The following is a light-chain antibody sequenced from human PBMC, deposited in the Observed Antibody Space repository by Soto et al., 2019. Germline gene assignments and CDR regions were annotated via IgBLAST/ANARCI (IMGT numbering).Light chain of an antibody. CDR1: QSVSSSY. J-gene: IGKJ4*01. V-gene: IGKV3-20*01. Sequence: EIVLTQSPGTLSLSPGERATLFCRASQSVSSSYLAWYQQKPGQAPRLLIYGASRRATGIPDRFSGSGSGTDFPLSISRLEPEVFAVYYRQQYGGSPPLSFGGGTKVQIK. CDR3: QQYGGSPPLS. CDR2: GAS.